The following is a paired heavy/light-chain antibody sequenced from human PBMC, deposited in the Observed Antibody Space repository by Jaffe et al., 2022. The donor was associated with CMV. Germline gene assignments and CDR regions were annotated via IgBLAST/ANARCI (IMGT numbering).Heavy chain of an antibody. V-gene: IGHV3-21*06. J-gene: IGHJ4*02. CDR3: GRMERDSSWYGGY. CDR2: ISISADGLI. CDR1: GFTFSDHS. D-gene: IGHD6-13*01. Sequence: EVHLVESGGGLVKPGGSLRLSCAASGFTFSDHSMTWVRQAPGKGLEWVSSISISADGLISYADSVKGRFTVSRDDADNSLFLQMSSLRAEDTAVYYCGRMERDSSWYGGYWGQGTLVTVSS.
Light chain of an antibody. CDR1: NIGTKG. CDR2: YDS. V-gene: IGLV3-21*01. Sequence: SSVLTQPPSVSVAPGQTASITCGGNNIGTKGIHWYRQRPGQAPVLVIYYDSDRPSGIPERISGSKSGNTATLSISRVEAGDEADYYCQLWDSSSDQPWVFGGGTKLTVL. J-gene: IGLJ3*02. CDR3: QLWDSSSDQPWV.